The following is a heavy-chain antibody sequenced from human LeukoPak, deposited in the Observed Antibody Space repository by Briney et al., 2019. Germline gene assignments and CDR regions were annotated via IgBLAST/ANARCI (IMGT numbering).Heavy chain of an antibody. CDR2: IRYDGSNK. V-gene: IGHV3-30*02. Sequence: GGSLRLSCAASGFTFNTYGMHWVRQAPGKGLEWVSFIRYDGSNKYYADSVKGRFTISRDNSKNTLYLQMNSLRAEDTAVYYCARVIRGGWQLVLYDAFDIWGQGTMVTVSS. J-gene: IGHJ3*02. CDR1: GFTFNTYG. D-gene: IGHD6-6*01. CDR3: ARVIRGGWQLVLYDAFDI.